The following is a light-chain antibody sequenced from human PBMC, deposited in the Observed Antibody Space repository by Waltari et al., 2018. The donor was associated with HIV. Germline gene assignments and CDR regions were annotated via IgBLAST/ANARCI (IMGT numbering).Light chain of an antibody. V-gene: IGLV1-51*01. CDR2: EDN. CDR1: TSNIEMTY. J-gene: IGLJ1*01. Sequence: QSVLTQPPSVSAAPGQKVTISCAASTSNIEMTYVSWYQQFTGTAPILLIYEDNKRPSGISDRFSGSKSGTSATLDIAGLQTGDEADYYCETGSGSVTFPVFGSGTKVTVL. CDR3: ETGSGSVTFPV.